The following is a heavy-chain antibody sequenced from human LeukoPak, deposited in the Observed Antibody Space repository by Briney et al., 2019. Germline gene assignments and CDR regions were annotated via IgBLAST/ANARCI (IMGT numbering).Heavy chain of an antibody. V-gene: IGHV3-64D*06. Sequence: GGSLRLSCSASGFTFSSYAMHWVRQAPGKGLEYVSAISSNGGSTYYADSVKGRFTISRDNSKNTLYLQMSSLRAEDTAVYYCVKHSYRVDSFTDYWGQGTLVTVSS. CDR3: VKHSYRVDSFTDY. CDR1: GFTFSSYA. CDR2: ISSNGGST. J-gene: IGHJ4*02. D-gene: IGHD5-12*01.